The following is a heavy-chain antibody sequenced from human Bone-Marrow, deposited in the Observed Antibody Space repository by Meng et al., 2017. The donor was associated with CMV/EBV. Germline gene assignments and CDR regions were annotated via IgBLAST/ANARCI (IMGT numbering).Heavy chain of an antibody. CDR2: ITHSGST. Sequence: QVLLQQWGDGLFEPSETLALTCCVFGGPFGGYLSWVLQPPGKGLEWIGEITHSGSTNYNVSLKGRVTISIDTSKNQFSLKLSSVTATDTAVYYCAPGFRSWSGSYSSWGQGTLVTVSS. J-gene: IGHJ4*02. CDR3: APGFRSWSGSYSS. CDR1: GGPFGGYL. V-gene: IGHV4-34*01. D-gene: IGHD1-26*01.